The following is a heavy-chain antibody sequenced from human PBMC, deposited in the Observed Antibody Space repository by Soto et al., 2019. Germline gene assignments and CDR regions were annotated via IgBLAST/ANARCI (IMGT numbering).Heavy chain of an antibody. J-gene: IGHJ4*02. CDR3: VRGDDRVD. D-gene: IGHD1-1*01. CDR2: ISKSSSLI. CDR1: GFIFSSFT. Sequence: GGSLRLSCVGSGFIFSSFTVTWVRQAPGMGLQYLASISKSSSLIYYADSVRGRFIISRDNSNDSVFLQMYSLRAEDTAMYYCVRGDDRVDWGQGTLVSVAS. V-gene: IGHV3-21*01.